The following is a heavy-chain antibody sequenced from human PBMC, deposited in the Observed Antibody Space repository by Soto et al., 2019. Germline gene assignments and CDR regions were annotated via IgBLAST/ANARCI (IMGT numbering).Heavy chain of an antibody. CDR2: ISYDGSNK. D-gene: IGHD4-4*01. CDR3: AKDYENPRETTTILGY. Sequence: QVQLVESGGGVVQPGRSLRLSCAASGFTFSNYGMHWVRQAPGKGLEWVTVISYDGSNKYYADSVKGRFTISRDNSKNTLDLQMNSLRAEDTAVYYCAKDYENPRETTTILGYWGQGTLVTVSS. J-gene: IGHJ4*02. V-gene: IGHV3-30*18. CDR1: GFTFSNYG.